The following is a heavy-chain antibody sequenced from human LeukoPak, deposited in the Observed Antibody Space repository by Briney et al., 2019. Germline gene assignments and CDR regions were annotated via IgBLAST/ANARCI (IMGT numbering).Heavy chain of an antibody. CDR1: GGSISSYY. CDR2: IYYSGST. D-gene: IGHD3-22*01. CDR3: ARFDSSGAIDY. J-gene: IGHJ4*02. Sequence: SETLSLTCTVSGGSISSYYWGWIRQPPGKGLEWIGSIYYSGSTYYNPSLKSRVTISVDTSKNQFSLKLSSVTAADTAVYYCARFDSSGAIDYWGQGTLVTVSS. V-gene: IGHV4-39*01.